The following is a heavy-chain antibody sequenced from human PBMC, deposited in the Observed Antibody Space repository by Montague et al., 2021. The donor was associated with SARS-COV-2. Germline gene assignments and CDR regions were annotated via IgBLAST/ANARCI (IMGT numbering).Heavy chain of an antibody. CDR2: INHSGST. V-gene: IGHV4-34*01. CDR3: ARGLDRITMIVVVITHYEYDFDS. D-gene: IGHD3-22*01. Sequence: SETLSLTCAVYGGSFSGYYWSWIRQPPGKGLEWIGEINHSGSTNXNPSLKSRVTISVDTSENQFSLKLSSVTAADTAVYYCARGLDRITMIVVVITHYEYDFDSWGQGTLVTVSS. J-gene: IGHJ4*02. CDR1: GGSFSGYY.